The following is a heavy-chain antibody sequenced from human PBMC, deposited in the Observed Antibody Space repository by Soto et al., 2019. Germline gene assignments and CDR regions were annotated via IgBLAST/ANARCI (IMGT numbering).Heavy chain of an antibody. Sequence: ETLKISCKGSGYSFTSYWIGWVRQMPGKGLEWMGIIYPGDSDTRYSPSFQGQVTISADKSISTAYLQWSSLKASDTAMYYCARQSSSGWWPPIGYYYYGMDVWGQGTTVTVSS. CDR3: ARQSSSGWWPPIGYYYYGMDV. J-gene: IGHJ6*02. V-gene: IGHV5-51*01. CDR1: GYSFTSYW. CDR2: IYPGDSDT. D-gene: IGHD6-19*01.